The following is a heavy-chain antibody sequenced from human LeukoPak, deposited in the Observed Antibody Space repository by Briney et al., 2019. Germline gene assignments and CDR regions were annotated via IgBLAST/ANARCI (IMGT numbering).Heavy chain of an antibody. D-gene: IGHD3-10*02. J-gene: IGHJ3*02. CDR3: ARPMSPRPPRAFDI. V-gene: IGHV4-59*01. CDR2: IYYSGTT. CDR1: GGSISSYY. Sequence: PSETLSLTCPVSGGSISSYYWSWIRQPPGKGLEWIGYIYYSGTTNYNPSLESRVTISVDTSKNQFSLNLTSVTAADTALYYCARPMSPRPPRAFDIWGRGTMVTVSS.